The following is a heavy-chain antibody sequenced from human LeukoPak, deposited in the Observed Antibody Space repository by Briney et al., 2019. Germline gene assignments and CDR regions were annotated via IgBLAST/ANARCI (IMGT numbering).Heavy chain of an antibody. V-gene: IGHV4-34*01. CDR2: INHSGST. CDR3: ARVGTTVVTPGDY. J-gene: IGHJ4*02. D-gene: IGHD4-23*01. CDR1: GGSFSGYY. Sequence: SETLSLTCAVYGGSFSGYYWSWIRQPPGKGLDWIGEINHSGSTNYNPSLKSRVTISVDTSQNQFSLKLSSVTAADTAVYYCARVGTTVVTPGDYWGQGTLVTVSP.